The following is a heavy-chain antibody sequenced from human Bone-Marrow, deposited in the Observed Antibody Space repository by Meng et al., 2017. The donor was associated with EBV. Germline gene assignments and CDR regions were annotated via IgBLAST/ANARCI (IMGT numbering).Heavy chain of an antibody. Sequence: QVQLVASGGGXVKSGGSLRRTCAASGFTFSDYYMSWIRQAPGKGLEWVSYISSSGSTIYYADSVKGRFAISRDNSKNSLYLQMNSLRTEDTALYYCAKPRRGAGTALDYFQHWGQGTLVTVSS. V-gene: IGHV3-11*01. D-gene: IGHD6-13*01. J-gene: IGHJ1*01. CDR1: GFTFSDYY. CDR2: ISSSGSTI. CDR3: AKPRRGAGTALDYFQH.